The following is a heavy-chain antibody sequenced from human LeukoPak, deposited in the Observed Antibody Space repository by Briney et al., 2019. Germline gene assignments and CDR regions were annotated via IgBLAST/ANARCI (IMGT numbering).Heavy chain of an antibody. D-gene: IGHD1-26*01. J-gene: IGHJ4*02. V-gene: IGHV4-34*01. CDR2: INHSGST. CDR1: GGSFSGYY. Sequence: PSETLSLTCAVYGGSFSGYYWSWIRQPPGKGLEWIGEINHSGSTNYNPSLKSRVTISVDTSKNQFSLKLSSVTAADTAVYYCARKSLRASNDYWGRGTLVTVSS. CDR3: ARKSLRASNDY.